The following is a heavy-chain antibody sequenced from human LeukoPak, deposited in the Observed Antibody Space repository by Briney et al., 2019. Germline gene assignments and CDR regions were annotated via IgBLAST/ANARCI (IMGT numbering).Heavy chain of an antibody. V-gene: IGHV3-48*03. CDR3: ARAGPPAFDP. Sequence: PGRSLRLSCAASGFTFTNFEMNWVRQAPGKGLEWVSYISYSGSTTSYADSVKGRFTISRDNAKNSLYLQMNSLRAEDTAVYYCARAGPPAFDPWGQGTLVTVSS. CDR1: GFTFTNFE. CDR2: ISYSGSTT. J-gene: IGHJ5*02.